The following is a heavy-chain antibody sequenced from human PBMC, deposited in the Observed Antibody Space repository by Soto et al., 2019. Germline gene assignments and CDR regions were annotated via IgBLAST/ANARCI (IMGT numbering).Heavy chain of an antibody. D-gene: IGHD6-6*01. Sequence: EVQLLESGGGLVQPGGSLRLSCAASGFTFSSYAMSWVRQAPGKGLEWVSAISGSGCSTYYADSVKGRFTISRDNSNNTLYLQMNSLTAEDTAVYYWAKELQGGLVPYWGQGTLVTVSS. CDR1: GFTFSSYA. J-gene: IGHJ4*02. CDR3: AKELQGGLVPY. CDR2: ISGSGCST. V-gene: IGHV3-23*01.